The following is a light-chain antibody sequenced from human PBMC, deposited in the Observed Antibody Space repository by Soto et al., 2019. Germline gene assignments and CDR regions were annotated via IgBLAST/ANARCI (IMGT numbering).Light chain of an antibody. V-gene: IGLV1-44*01. CDR1: RSNIGSNT. J-gene: IGLJ3*02. CDR2: SNV. CDR3: AAWDGSLNGWV. Sequence: QSVLTQAPSASGTPGQRVTISCSGSRSNIGSNTVSWYQQVPGTAPKVLIYSNVQRPSGVPDRFSGSKSGTSASLAIGGLQSEDEADYYCAAWDGSLNGWVFGGGTKLTVL.